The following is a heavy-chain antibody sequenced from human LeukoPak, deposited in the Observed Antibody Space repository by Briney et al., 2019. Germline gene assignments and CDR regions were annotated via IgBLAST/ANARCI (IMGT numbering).Heavy chain of an antibody. V-gene: IGHV4-59*12. CDR2: MHHSGSI. D-gene: IGHD3-10*01. CDR3: AREPIDYYGSGSYHYYYYYYMDV. J-gene: IGHJ6*03. CDR1: GGSISSYY. Sequence: SETLSLTCTVSGGSISSYYWSWIRQPPGKGLEWIGYMHHSGSINYNPSLKSRVTMSVDTSKNQFSLKLSSVTAADTAVYYCAREPIDYYGSGSYHYYYYYYMDVWGKGTTVTISS.